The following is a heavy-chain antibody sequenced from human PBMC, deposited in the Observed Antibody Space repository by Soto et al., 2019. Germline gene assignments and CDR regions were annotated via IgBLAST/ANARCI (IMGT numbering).Heavy chain of an antibody. D-gene: IGHD3-22*01. V-gene: IGHV4-34*01. CDR3: AREAYYSDSSGYFFVHFDY. CDR2: INHSGST. CDR1: GGSFSGDY. Sequence: PSQTLSLTCAVYGGSFSGDYWSWIRQRPGKGLKWIGEINHSGSTNYNPSLKSRVTISVDTSKNQFSLKLSSVTAADTAVYYCAREAYYSDSSGYFFVHFDYWGQGTLVTVS. J-gene: IGHJ4*02.